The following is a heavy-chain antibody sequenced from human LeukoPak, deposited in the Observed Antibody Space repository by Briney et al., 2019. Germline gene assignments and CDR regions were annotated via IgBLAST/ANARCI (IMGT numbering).Heavy chain of an antibody. CDR1: GDSISSRSYY. V-gene: IGHV4-39*07. Sequence: SETLSLTCTDSGDSISSRSYYSGWIRQPPGTGLEWIGSIYYSGSTYYNPSLKSRVTISVDTSKNQFSLRLTSVTAAVTAVYYCARESDRYCSSTSCPNWYDPWGQGTLVTVSS. J-gene: IGHJ5*02. CDR2: IYYSGST. CDR3: ARESDRYCSSTSCPNWYDP. D-gene: IGHD2-2*01.